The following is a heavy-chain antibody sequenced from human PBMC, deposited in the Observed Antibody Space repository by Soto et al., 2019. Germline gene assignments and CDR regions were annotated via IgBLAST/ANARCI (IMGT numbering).Heavy chain of an antibody. V-gene: IGHV3-30*18. CDR1: GFTFNSYG. D-gene: IGHD4-17*01. CDR3: AKDHDDYGDYDPLFDY. Sequence: GGSLGLSSAASGFTFNSYGMHWVRQAPGKGLEWVAVISYDGSNKYYADSVKGRFTISRDNSKNTLYLQMNSLRAEDTAVYYSAKDHDDYGDYDPLFDYWGQGTLVTVSS. J-gene: IGHJ4*02. CDR2: ISYDGSNK.